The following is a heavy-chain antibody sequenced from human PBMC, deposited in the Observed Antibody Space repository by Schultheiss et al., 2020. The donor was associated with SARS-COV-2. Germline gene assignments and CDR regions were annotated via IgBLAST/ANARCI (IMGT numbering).Heavy chain of an antibody. CDR1: GGSISSYY. CDR3: ARGQYSSGWLPFDP. V-gene: IGHV4-34*01. Sequence: SETLSLTCTVSGGSISSYYWGWIRQPPGKGLEWIGEINHSGSTNYNPSLKSRVTISVDTSKNQFSLKLSSVTAADTAVYYCARGQYSSGWLPFDPWGQGTLVTVSS. J-gene: IGHJ5*02. D-gene: IGHD6-19*01. CDR2: INHSGST.